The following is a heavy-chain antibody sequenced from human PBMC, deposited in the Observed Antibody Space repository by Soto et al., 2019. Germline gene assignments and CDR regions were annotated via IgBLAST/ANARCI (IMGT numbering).Heavy chain of an antibody. D-gene: IGHD1-26*01. Sequence: ASVEVSCKASGYTFTSYDSNWVRQATGQGLEWMGWRNPNSGNTGYAQKFQGRVTMTRNTSISTAYIELSSLRSEDPAVYYCARAVGATPPVDYGWQGTLIPVPS. V-gene: IGHV1-8*01. J-gene: IGHJ4*02. CDR1: GYTFTSYD. CDR2: RNPNSGNT. CDR3: ARAVGATPPVDY.